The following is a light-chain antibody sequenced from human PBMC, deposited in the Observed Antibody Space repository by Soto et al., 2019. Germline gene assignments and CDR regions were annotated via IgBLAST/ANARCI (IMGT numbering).Light chain of an antibody. J-gene: IGKJ2*01. CDR3: LQHNSYPFT. V-gene: IGKV1-17*01. CDR2: AAS. CDR1: QAIRND. Sequence: DIQMTQSPSSLSASVGDRVTITCRASQAIRNDLAWFQQKPGKAPKRLIYAASSLQGGVPPRFSGSGSGKDFTLTISSLQPEDFATYYCLQHNSYPFTFGQGTELDIK.